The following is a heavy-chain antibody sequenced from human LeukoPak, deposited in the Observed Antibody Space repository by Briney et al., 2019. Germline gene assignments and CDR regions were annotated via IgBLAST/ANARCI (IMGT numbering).Heavy chain of an antibody. J-gene: IGHJ6*02. CDR1: GFTFSSYW. CDR3: ARVYCSSTSCYRYYYGMDV. D-gene: IGHD2-2*02. CDR2: IKQDGSEK. V-gene: IGHV3-7*01. Sequence: GGSLRLSSAASGFTFSSYWMSWVRQAPGKGLEWMANIKQDGSEKHYVEYVKGRFTISRDNAKNSLYLQMNSLRAEDTAVYYCARVYCSSTSCYRYYYGMDVWGQGTTVTVSS.